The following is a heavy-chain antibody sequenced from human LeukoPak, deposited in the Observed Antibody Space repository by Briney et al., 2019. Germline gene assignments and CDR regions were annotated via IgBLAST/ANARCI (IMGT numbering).Heavy chain of an antibody. Sequence: GSLRLSCAASGFTFSSYGMHWVRQAPGKGLEWVAFIRYDGSNKYYADSVKGRFTISRDNSKDTLYLQMNSLRAEDTAVYYCAKDRRLYYYGSGSYSPPGYWGQGTLVTVSS. V-gene: IGHV3-30*02. J-gene: IGHJ4*02. D-gene: IGHD3-10*01. CDR3: AKDRRLYYYGSGSYSPPGY. CDR2: IRYDGSNK. CDR1: GFTFSSYG.